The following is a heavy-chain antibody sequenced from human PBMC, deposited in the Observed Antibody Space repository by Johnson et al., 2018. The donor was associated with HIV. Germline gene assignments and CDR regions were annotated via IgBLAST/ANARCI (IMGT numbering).Heavy chain of an antibody. CDR1: GFTFSNAW. CDR2: IKSKTDGETT. J-gene: IGHJ3*02. Sequence: EVQLVESGGGLVKPGGSLRLSCAASGFTFSNAWMSWVRQAPGKGLEWVGRIKSKTDGETTDYAAPVKGRFTISRDDSKNTLYLQMNSLKTEDTGVYYCASGDTPRAPLRIWGQGTMVTVSS. V-gene: IGHV3-15*01. CDR3: ASGDTPRAPLRI. D-gene: IGHD1-26*01.